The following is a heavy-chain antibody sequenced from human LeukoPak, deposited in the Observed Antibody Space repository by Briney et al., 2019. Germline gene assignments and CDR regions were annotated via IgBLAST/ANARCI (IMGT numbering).Heavy chain of an antibody. J-gene: IGHJ6*02. CDR1: GCTFSDYY. Sequence: AWGFLRLSCAASGCTFSDYYMSWIRQAPGKGLEWVSYISSSGSTIYYADSVKGRFTISRDNAKNSLSLQMHSLSAEDTAVYYCARSPYYYYYGMDVWGQGPTVTVSS. CDR3: ARSPYYYYYGMDV. V-gene: IGHV3-11*01. CDR2: ISSSGSTI.